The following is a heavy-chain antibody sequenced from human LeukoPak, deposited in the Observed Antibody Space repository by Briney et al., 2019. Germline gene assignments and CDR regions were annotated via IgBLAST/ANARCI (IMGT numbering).Heavy chain of an antibody. CDR3: ARGPYSYDSSGAFDI. CDR1: GASISSSNW. J-gene: IGHJ3*02. CDR2: IYHSGST. V-gene: IGHV4-4*02. D-gene: IGHD3-22*01. Sequence: SETLSLTCAVSGASISSSNWWSWVRQPPGKGLECIGEIYHSGSTNYNPSLKSRVTISVDKSKDQFSLKLSSVTAADTAVYFCARGPYSYDSSGAFDIWGQGTMVTVSS.